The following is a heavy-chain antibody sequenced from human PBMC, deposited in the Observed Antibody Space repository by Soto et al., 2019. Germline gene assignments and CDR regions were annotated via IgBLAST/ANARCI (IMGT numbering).Heavy chain of an antibody. CDR2: IYWNDDK. Sequence: QITLKESGPTLVKPTQTLTLTCTFSGFSLSTSGVGVGWIRQPPGKALEWLALIYWNDDKRYSPSLKSRLTITKDTSKNQVVLTMTNMDPVDTATYYCAHYSLYSSGSPKGSYLLGFDYWGQGTLVTVSS. J-gene: IGHJ4*02. D-gene: IGHD6-19*01. CDR3: AHYSLYSSGSPKGSYLLGFDY. V-gene: IGHV2-5*01. CDR1: GFSLSTSGVG.